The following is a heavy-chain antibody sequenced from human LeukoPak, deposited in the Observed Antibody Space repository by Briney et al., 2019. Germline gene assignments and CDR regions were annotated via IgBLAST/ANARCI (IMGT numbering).Heavy chain of an antibody. V-gene: IGHV4-59*01. CDR3: ARHTGPWELKKRAFDI. D-gene: IGHD1-26*01. Sequence: SETLSLTCTVSGGSISSYYWSWIRQPPGKGLEWIGDIYYSGSTNYNPSLKSRVTISVDTSKNQFSLKLSSVTAADTAVYYCARHTGPWELKKRAFDIWGQGTMVTVSS. CDR1: GGSISSYY. J-gene: IGHJ3*02. CDR2: IYYSGST.